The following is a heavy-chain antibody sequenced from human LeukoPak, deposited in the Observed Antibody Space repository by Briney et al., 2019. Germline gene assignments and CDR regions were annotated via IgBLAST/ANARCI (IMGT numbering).Heavy chain of an antibody. J-gene: IGHJ4*02. CDR2: INTDGST. V-gene: IGHV3-74*01. D-gene: IGHD2-8*01. CDR1: GFTFSNYW. CDR3: ARDLMVGSPFDS. Sequence: GGSLRLSCAASGFTFSNYWMHWVRQTPGKGLVWVSRINTDGSTSYADSVKGRFTISRDNAKNTLYLQMNSLRAEDTAVYYCARDLMVGSPFDSWGQGTMVTVSS.